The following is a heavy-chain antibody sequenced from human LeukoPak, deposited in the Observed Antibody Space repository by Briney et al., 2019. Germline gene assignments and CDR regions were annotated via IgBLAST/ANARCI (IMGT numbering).Heavy chain of an antibody. Sequence: GGSLRLSAAASGFTFSNAWMSWVGQAPGQGLEWVGRIKSEPDGGTTDYAAAVKGRFTISRDESNNTLYLQKNSLKSEDTAVYYCTTQGVNVLLWFGEFSDAFDIWGQGTRVTVSS. D-gene: IGHD3-10*01. J-gene: IGHJ3*02. CDR3: TTQGVNVLLWFGEFSDAFDI. CDR2: IKSEPDGGTT. V-gene: IGHV3-15*01. CDR1: GFTFSNAW.